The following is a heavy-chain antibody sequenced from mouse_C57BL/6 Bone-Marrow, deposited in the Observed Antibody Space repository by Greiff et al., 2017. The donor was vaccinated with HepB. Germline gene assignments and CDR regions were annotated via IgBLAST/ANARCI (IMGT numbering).Heavy chain of an antibody. J-gene: IGHJ2*01. CDR3: AREGYYYSLPYYFDY. D-gene: IGHD1-1*01. CDR1: GFTFSSYG. CDR2: ISSGGSYT. V-gene: IGHV5-6*01. Sequence: EVQGVESGGDLVKPGGSLKLSCAASGFTFSSYGMSWVRQTPDKRLEWVATISSGGSYTYYPDSVKGRFTISRDNAKNTLYLQMSRLKSEDTAMYYCAREGYYYSLPYYFDYWGQGTTLTVSS.